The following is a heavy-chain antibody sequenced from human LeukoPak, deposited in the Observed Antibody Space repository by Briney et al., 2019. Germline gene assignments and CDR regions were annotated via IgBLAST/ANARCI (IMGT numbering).Heavy chain of an antibody. D-gene: IGHD4-17*01. CDR1: GYTFTGYY. CDR3: ARDVYGDYPFDY. V-gene: IGHV1-2*02. Sequence: ASVKVSCKASGYTFTGYYMHWVRQAPGQGLEWMGWISGYNGNTNYAQKFQGRVTMTRDTSISTAYMELSRLRSDDTAVYYCARDVYGDYPFDYWGQGTLVTVSS. J-gene: IGHJ4*02. CDR2: ISGYNGNT.